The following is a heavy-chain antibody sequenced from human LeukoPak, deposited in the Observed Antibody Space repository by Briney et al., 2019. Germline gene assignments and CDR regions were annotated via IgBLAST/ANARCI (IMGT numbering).Heavy chain of an antibody. V-gene: IGHV3-23*01. Sequence: GGSLRLSCAASGFTFSSYAMSWVRQAPGKGLGWVSAISGSGGSTYYADSVKGRFTISRDNSKNTLYLQMNSLRAEDTAVYYCATLKVVVVITTGYFDYWGQGTLVTVSS. CDR1: GFTFSSYA. D-gene: IGHD3-22*01. J-gene: IGHJ4*02. CDR3: ATLKVVVVITTGYFDY. CDR2: ISGSGGST.